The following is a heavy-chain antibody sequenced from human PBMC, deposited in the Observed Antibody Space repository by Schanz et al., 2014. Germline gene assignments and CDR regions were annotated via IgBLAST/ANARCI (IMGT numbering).Heavy chain of an antibody. Sequence: EVQLVESGGGLVQPGRSLRLSCAASGFIFDDYAMHWVRQVPGKGLEWVSLIDRDGGHTYYADSVKGRFTISRDNSKNSLYLQMNSLRTEDTALYYCAKDSRGSSFDMDVWGQGTTVTVSS. CDR2: IDRDGGHT. V-gene: IGHV3-43*02. J-gene: IGHJ6*02. D-gene: IGHD1-26*01. CDR3: AKDSRGSSFDMDV. CDR1: GFIFDDYA.